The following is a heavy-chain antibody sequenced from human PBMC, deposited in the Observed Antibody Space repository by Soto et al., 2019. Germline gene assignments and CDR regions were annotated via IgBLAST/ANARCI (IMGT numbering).Heavy chain of an antibody. D-gene: IGHD5-12*01. V-gene: IGHV1-3*04. CDR1: GCTFTSYA. CDR2: INTGNGNT. CDR3: ARDIVADLLDY. J-gene: IGHJ4*02. Sequence: GASVKVSCKASGCTFTSYAMHWVRQAPGQRLEWMGWINTGNGNTKYSQKFQGRVTITRDTSASTAYMELSSLRSEDTAVYYCARDIVADLLDYWGQGTLVTVSS.